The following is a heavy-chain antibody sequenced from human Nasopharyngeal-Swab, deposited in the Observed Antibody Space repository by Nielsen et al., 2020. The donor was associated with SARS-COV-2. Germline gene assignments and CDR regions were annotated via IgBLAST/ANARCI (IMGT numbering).Heavy chain of an antibody. CDR1: VYTFTSYY. Sequence: ASVKVSCKASVYTFTSYYMHWVRQAPGQGLEWMGIINPSGGSTSYAQKFQGRVTMTRDTSTSTVYMELSSLRSEDTAVYYCARDLYSSGWYRTNWYFDLWGRGTLVTVSS. CDR2: INPSGGST. D-gene: IGHD6-19*01. CDR3: ARDLYSSGWYRTNWYFDL. V-gene: IGHV1-46*01. J-gene: IGHJ2*01.